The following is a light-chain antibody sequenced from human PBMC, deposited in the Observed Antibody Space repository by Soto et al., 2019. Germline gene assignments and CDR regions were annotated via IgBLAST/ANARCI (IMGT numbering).Light chain of an antibody. CDR1: SSNIGAGYD. CDR2: DSF. J-gene: IGLJ3*02. V-gene: IGLV1-40*01. Sequence: QTVVTLPPSVSGAPGQTVTISGIGSSSNIGAGYDVHWYQQLPGTVPKLVIYDSFNRPSGVPDRFSGSKSGTSASLAITGLQAEDEAYYYCQAYDNSLGVSVLFGGGTKLTVL. CDR3: QAYDNSLGVSVL.